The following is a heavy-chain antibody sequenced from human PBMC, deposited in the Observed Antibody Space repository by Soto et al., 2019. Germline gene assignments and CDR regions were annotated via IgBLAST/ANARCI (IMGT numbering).Heavy chain of an antibody. V-gene: IGHV4-31*03. CDR3: ARGEGPNSDYDYPDAFDI. D-gene: IGHD3-16*01. CDR1: GGSISSGGYY. Sequence: PSETLSLTCTVSGGSISSGGYYWSWIRQHPGKGLEWIGYIYYSGSTYYNPSLKSRVTISVDTSKNQFSLKLSSVTAADTAVYYCARGEGPNSDYDYPDAFDIWGQGTMVTVSS. CDR2: IYYSGST. J-gene: IGHJ3*02.